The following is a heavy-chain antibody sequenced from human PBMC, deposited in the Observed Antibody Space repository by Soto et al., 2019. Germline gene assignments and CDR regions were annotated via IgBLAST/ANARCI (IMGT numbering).Heavy chain of an antibody. D-gene: IGHD3-3*01. V-gene: IGHV4-38-2*01. Sequence: SETLSLTCAVSGYSISSGYYWGWIRQPPGKGLEWIGSIYHSGSTYYNPSLKSRVTISVDTSKNQFSLKLSSVTAAGTAVYYCARYSSFGVVIQTVNWFDPWGQGTLVTVSS. J-gene: IGHJ5*02. CDR1: GYSISSGYY. CDR3: ARYSSFGVVIQTVNWFDP. CDR2: IYHSGST.